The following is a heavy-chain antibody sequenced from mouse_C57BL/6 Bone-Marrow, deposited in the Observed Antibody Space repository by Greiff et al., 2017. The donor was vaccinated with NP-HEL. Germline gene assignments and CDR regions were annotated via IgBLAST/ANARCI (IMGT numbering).Heavy chain of an antibody. CDR3: ARSIFYWYFDV. CDR1: GYAFSSSW. D-gene: IGHD1-1*01. V-gene: IGHV1-82*01. J-gene: IGHJ1*03. Sequence: VQLQQSGPELVKPGASVKLSCKASGYAFSSSWMTWVKQRPGKGLEWIGRIYPGDGDTNYNGKFKGKATLTADKSSSTAYMQLSSLTSEDAAVYFCARSIFYWYFDVWGTGTTVTVSS. CDR2: IYPGDGDT.